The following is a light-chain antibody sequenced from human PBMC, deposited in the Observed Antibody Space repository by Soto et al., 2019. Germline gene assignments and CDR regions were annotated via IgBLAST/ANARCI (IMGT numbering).Light chain of an antibody. CDR1: QGISNY. V-gene: IGKV1-27*01. J-gene: IGKJ5*01. Sequence: DIQMTQSPSSLSASVGDRVTITCRASQGISNYLAWSQQKPGKVPKLLIYAASTLQSGVPSRFSGSGSGTDFTLTISSLQPEDVATCYCQKYNSAITFGPGTRRESK. CDR2: AAS. CDR3: QKYNSAIT.